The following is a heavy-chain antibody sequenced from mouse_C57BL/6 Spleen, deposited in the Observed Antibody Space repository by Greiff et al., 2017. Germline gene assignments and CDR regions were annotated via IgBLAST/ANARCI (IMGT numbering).Heavy chain of an antibody. D-gene: IGHD2-2*01. J-gene: IGHJ4*01. CDR2: ISSGSSTI. CDR3: ARPHGYYYAMGY. V-gene: IGHV5-17*01. Sequence: EVQVVESGGGLVKPGGSLKLSCAASGFTFSDYGMHWVRQAPEKGLEWVAYISSGSSTIYYAHTVKGRFTISRDNAKNTLFLQMTSLRSEDTAVYYCARPHGYYYAMGYWGQGTSVTVSS. CDR1: GFTFSDYG.